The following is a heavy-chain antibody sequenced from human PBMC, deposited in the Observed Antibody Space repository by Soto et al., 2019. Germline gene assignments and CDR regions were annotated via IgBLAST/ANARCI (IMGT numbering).Heavy chain of an antibody. CDR1: GGSIINYY. CDR3: ARDLGDYRVSDF. Sequence: PSETLSLTCTVSGGSIINYYWSWIRQPAGKGLEWIGRIYTSGSTNYNPSLKSRVTMSVDTSKNQFSLKVSSVTAADTAVYYCARDLGDYRVSDFWGQGTLVTVSS. V-gene: IGHV4-4*07. D-gene: IGHD4-17*01. CDR2: IYTSGST. J-gene: IGHJ4*02.